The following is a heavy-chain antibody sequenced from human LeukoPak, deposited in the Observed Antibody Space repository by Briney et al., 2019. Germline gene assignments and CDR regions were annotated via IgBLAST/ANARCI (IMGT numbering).Heavy chain of an antibody. CDR3: AKAAAAGSYYGMDV. D-gene: IGHD6-13*01. CDR1: GFTFSSHG. V-gene: IGHV3-30*02. CDR2: IRYDGSNK. J-gene: IGHJ6*02. Sequence: GGSLRLSCAASGFTFSSHGMHWVRQAPGKGLEWVAFIRYDGSNKYYADSVKGRFTISRDNSKNTLYLQMNSLRAEDTAVYYCAKAAAAGSYYGMDVWGQGTTVTVSS.